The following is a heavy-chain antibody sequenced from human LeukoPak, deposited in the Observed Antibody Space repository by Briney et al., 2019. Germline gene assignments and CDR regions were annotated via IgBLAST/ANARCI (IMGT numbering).Heavy chain of an antibody. J-gene: IGHJ4*02. Sequence: PGGSLRLSCAASGFTFSSYAMNWVRQAPGKGLEWISGISGSGGVTYYADSVKGRFTISRDNSKNTLLVQMNSLRAEDTAVYYCVTRPIVGAPYWGQGTLVTVSS. D-gene: IGHD1-26*01. CDR3: VTRPIVGAPY. V-gene: IGHV3-23*01. CDR2: ISGSGGVT. CDR1: GFTFSSYA.